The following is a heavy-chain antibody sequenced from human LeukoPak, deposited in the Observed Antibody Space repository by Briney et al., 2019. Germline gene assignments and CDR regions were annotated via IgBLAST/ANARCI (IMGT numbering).Heavy chain of an antibody. CDR3: ARARPSMWIDY. D-gene: IGHD5-12*01. J-gene: IGHJ4*02. V-gene: IGHV3-53*05. Sequence: GGSLRLSCAASGFPVSSNSMSWVRQAPGKGLEWVSLIYSGGSTYYADSVKGRFTISRDNSKNTLYLQMNSLRPEDTAVYYCARARPSMWIDYWGQGTLVTVSS. CDR1: GFPVSSNS. CDR2: IYSGGST.